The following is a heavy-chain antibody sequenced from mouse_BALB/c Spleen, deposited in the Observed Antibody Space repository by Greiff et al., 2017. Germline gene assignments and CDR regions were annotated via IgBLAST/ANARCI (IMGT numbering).Heavy chain of an antibody. V-gene: IGHV3-8*02. CDR1: GDSITSGY. Sequence: EVQLQESGPSLVKPSQTLSLTCSVTGDSITSGYWNWIRKFPGNKLEYMGYISYSGSTYYNPSLKSRISITRDTSKNQYYLQLNSVTTEDTATYYCARRGLTFYWYFDVWGAGTTVTVSS. J-gene: IGHJ1*01. D-gene: IGHD3-3*01. CDR3: ARRGLTFYWYFDV. CDR2: ISYSGST.